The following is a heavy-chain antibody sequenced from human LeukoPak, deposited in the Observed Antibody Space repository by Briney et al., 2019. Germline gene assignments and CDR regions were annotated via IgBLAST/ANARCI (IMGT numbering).Heavy chain of an antibody. Sequence: GGSLRLSCAASEFTFSDYYMSWIRQAPGKGLEWVSYISSSGSTIYYADSVKGRFTISRDNAKNSLYLQMNSLRAEDTAVYYRARSRCYCSGGSCYSCDWFDPWGQGTLVTVSS. J-gene: IGHJ5*02. V-gene: IGHV3-11*01. CDR1: EFTFSDYY. D-gene: IGHD2-15*01. CDR2: ISSSGSTI. CDR3: ARSRCYCSGGSCYSCDWFDP.